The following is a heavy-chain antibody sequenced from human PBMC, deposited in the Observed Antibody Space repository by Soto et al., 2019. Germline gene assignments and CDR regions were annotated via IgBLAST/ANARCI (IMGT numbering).Heavy chain of an antibody. CDR3: ARGRPNYFYYGVDV. J-gene: IGHJ6*02. Sequence: SETLSLTCTVSGGSIKSDYYWAWVRQFPGGGLQWMGYKYYSGATDSDPSLERRVSFSVDMSKNQFSLNLTSVTVADTAVYYCARGRPNYFYYGVDVWGQGIPVTVSS. V-gene: IGHV4-30-4*01. CDR1: GGSIKSDYY. CDR2: KYYSGAT.